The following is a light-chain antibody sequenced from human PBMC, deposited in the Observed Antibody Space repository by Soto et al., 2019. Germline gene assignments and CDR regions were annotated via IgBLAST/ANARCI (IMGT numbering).Light chain of an antibody. CDR1: QSVSSYY. V-gene: IGKV3-20*01. CDR2: AAS. CDR3: QQCVSSPGT. J-gene: IGKJ1*01. Sequence: EIVLTQSPGTLSLSPGERATLSCRASQSVSSYYLAWYQQKPGQAPSLLIYAASSKATGNPVWFSGGGSGTDFTLYIRRLEPEDFAVYYCQQCVSSPGTFGQGTKVEIK.